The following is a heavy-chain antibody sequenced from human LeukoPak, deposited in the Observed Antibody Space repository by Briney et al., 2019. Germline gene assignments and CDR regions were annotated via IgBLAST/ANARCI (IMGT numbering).Heavy chain of an antibody. CDR1: GYTLTGYY. Sequence: ASVKVSCKASGYTLTGYYMYRVRQAPGQWLELMGWIHPNSGGTNYAQTFHGWVTMTRDTSISTAYKELTRLRSDDTAMYYCATSGYTYGALDIWGQGTMVTVSS. J-gene: IGHJ3*02. CDR3: ATSGYTYGALDI. V-gene: IGHV1-2*04. CDR2: IHPNSGGT. D-gene: IGHD5-18*01.